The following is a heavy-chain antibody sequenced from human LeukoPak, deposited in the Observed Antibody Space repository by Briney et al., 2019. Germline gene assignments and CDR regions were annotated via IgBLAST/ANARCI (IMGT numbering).Heavy chain of an antibody. J-gene: IGHJ5*02. CDR1: GGSFSGYY. D-gene: IGHD1-1*01. Sequence: PSETLSLTCAVYGGSFSGYYWSWIRQPPGKGLEWIGEINHSGSTNYNPSLKNRVTISVDTSKNQFSLQLKSVTAADTAVYYCVSIQLRTSWFDPWGQGTLVTVSS. CDR3: VSIQLRTSWFDP. CDR2: INHSGST. V-gene: IGHV4-34*01.